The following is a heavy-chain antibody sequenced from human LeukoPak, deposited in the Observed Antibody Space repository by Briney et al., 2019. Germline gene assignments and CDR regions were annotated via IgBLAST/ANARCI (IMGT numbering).Heavy chain of an antibody. CDR3: ARAVSEYTYGTRFDH. D-gene: IGHD5-18*01. CDR1: GGSISSSSYY. J-gene: IGHJ4*02. CDR2: IYYSGST. Sequence: PSETLSLTCTVSGGSISSSSYYWGWIRQPPGKGLEWIGSIYYSGSTYYNPSLKSRVTISVDTSKNQFSLKLSSVTAADTAVYYCARAVSEYTYGTRFDHWGPGTLVTVSS. V-gene: IGHV4-39*01.